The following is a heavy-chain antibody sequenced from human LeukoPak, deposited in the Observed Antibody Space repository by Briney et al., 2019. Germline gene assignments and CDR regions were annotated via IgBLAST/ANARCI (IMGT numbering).Heavy chain of an antibody. J-gene: IGHJ4*02. D-gene: IGHD6-13*01. CDR1: GFTFSSYW. CDR2: IKQDGSEK. Sequence: PGGSLRLSCAASGFTFSSYWMSWVRQAPGKGLEWVANIKQDGSEKYYVDSVKGRFTISRDNAKNSLYLQMNSLRAEDTAVYYCASPQYSSSWHYFDYWGQGTLVTVSS. CDR3: ASPQYSSSWHYFDY. V-gene: IGHV3-7*01.